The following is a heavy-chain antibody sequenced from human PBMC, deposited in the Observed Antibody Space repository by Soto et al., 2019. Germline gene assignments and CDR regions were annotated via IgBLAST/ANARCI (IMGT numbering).Heavy chain of an antibody. Sequence: GGSLRLSCAASGFTFGTYAMSWVRQAPGKGLEWVSCISGRGGSTYYAESVKGRFTVSRDNSKNTLYLQMNSLRAEDTAVYYCAKSGIAARPNFYYYMDVWGKGTTVTVSS. D-gene: IGHD6-6*01. J-gene: IGHJ6*03. V-gene: IGHV3-23*01. CDR2: ISGRGGST. CDR3: AKSGIAARPNFYYYMDV. CDR1: GFTFGTYA.